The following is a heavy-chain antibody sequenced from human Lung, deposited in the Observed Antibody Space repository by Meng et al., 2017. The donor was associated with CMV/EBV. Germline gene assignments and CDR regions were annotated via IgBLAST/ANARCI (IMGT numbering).Heavy chain of an antibody. Sequence: LSLTCXASGFTFRTYVMHWVRQAPGKGLEWVAVTSSDGSRKYYADFVKGRFTISRDNSKNTLYLQLNSLRTEDTAVYYCARDQKEEGDNGFDPWGQGTMVTVSS. CDR1: GFTFRTYV. CDR3: ARDQKEEGDNGFDP. CDR2: TSSDGSRK. J-gene: IGHJ5*01. V-gene: IGHV3-30*04.